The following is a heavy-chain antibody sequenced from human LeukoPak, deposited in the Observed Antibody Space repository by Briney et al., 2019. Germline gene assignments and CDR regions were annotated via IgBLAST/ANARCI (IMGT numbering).Heavy chain of an antibody. CDR1: GFTFSSYW. CDR3: AVGATPGGLDY. J-gene: IGHJ4*02. D-gene: IGHD4/OR15-4a*01. Sequence: GGSLRPSCAASGFTFSSYWMHWVRQAPGKGLVWVSRINSGGSRTSYADSVKGRFTISRDNAKNTLYLRMNSLRAEDTAVFYCAVGATPGGLDYWGQGTLVTVSS. CDR2: INSGGSRT. V-gene: IGHV3-74*01.